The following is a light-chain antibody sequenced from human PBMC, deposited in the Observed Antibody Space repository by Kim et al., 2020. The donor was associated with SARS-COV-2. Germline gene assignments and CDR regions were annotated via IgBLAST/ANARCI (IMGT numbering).Light chain of an antibody. V-gene: IGKV3-11*01. Sequence: LSPGERATLSCRASQSVRSYLGWYRQKPGQTPRLLIYDTSNRAPGIPARFSGSGSGTDFTLTISSLEPEDFAIYYCQQRSDWPLTFGGGTKVDI. CDR3: QQRSDWPLT. CDR1: QSVRSY. CDR2: DTS. J-gene: IGKJ4*01.